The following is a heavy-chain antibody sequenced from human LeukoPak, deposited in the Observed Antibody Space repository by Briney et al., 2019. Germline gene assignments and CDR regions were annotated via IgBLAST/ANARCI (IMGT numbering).Heavy chain of an antibody. V-gene: IGHV4-59*01. CDR1: GGSINSGY. Sequence: PSETLSLTCSVSGGSINSGYWSWIRQPPGKGLEWIGLLYPSGSTNYNPSLKSRVTISVDTSRTQFSLKLSSVTAADTAVYYCARARYYYGSGAFSSLNPLIDYWGQGTLVTVSS. D-gene: IGHD3-10*01. J-gene: IGHJ4*02. CDR2: LYPSGST. CDR3: ARARYYYGSGAFSSLNPLIDY.